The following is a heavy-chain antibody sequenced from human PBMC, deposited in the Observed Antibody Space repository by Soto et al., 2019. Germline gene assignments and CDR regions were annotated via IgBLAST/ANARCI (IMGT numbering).Heavy chain of an antibody. CDR3: ATPVPFDS. CDR2: INSDGSNT. D-gene: IGHD2-2*01. CDR1: GFTFSSYC. Sequence: EVQLVESGGGLVQPGGSLRLSCAASGFTFSSYCMHWVRQAPGKGLVWVSRINSDGSNTSFADSVKSRFTISRDNAKNTLYMLMNRLRAEDTAVYYCATPVPFDSWGQGTLVTVSS. J-gene: IGHJ4*02. V-gene: IGHV3-74*02.